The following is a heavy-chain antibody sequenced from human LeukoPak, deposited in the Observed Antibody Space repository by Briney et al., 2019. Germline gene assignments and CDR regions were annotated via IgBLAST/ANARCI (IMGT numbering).Heavy chain of an antibody. CDR1: GFTFSSHS. CDR2: IDGSSSAI. J-gene: IGHJ5*02. D-gene: IGHD5-12*01. Sequence: GGSLRLSCAASGFTFSSHSMNWVRQPPGKGLEWVSYIDGSSSAIFYADSVKGRFTISRDNAKNSLYLQMNSLRLEDTALYYCARGPYGGYERGWFDPWGQGTLVTVSS. V-gene: IGHV3-48*01. CDR3: ARGPYGGYERGWFDP.